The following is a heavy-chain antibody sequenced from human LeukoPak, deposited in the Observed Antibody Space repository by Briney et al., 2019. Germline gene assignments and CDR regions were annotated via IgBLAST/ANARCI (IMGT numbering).Heavy chain of an antibody. CDR2: IFYVGST. CDR3: ARDSYDSRGEAFDI. V-gene: IGHV4-59*11. D-gene: IGHD3-22*01. Sequence: PSETLSPTCTVSGDSIASHYWSWIRQPPGKGLEWIGYIFYVGSTNYNPSLKSRVTISVDTSKNQFSLKLNSVTAADTAVYYCARDSYDSRGEAFDIWGQGTMVTVSS. CDR1: GDSIASHY. J-gene: IGHJ3*02.